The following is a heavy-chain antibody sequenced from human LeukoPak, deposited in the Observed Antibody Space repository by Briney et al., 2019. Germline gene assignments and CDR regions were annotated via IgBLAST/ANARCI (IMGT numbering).Heavy chain of an antibody. Sequence: PGRSLRLSCAASGFTFSSYGMHWVRQAPGKGLEWVAVISYDGSNKYYADSMKGRFTISRDNSKNTLYLQMNSLRAEDTAVYYCAKGEGLWFGELSYWGQGTLVTVSS. V-gene: IGHV3-30*18. CDR2: ISYDGSNK. CDR1: GFTFSSYG. CDR3: AKGEGLWFGELSY. D-gene: IGHD3-10*01. J-gene: IGHJ4*02.